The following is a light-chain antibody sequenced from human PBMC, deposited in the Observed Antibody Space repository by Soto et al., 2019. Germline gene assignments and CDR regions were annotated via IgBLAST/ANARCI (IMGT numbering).Light chain of an antibody. CDR3: QSYDNSLGGSRI. CDR1: SSNIGAGHD. V-gene: IGLV1-40*01. J-gene: IGLJ2*01. Sequence: QSVLTQPPSVSGAPGQTVTISCTGSSSNIGAGHDVHWYQQIPGAAPKLLIYGNNNRPSGIPDLFSASKSDSSAALTINGLQAEDEADYHCQSYDNSLGGSRIFGGGTKVTVL. CDR2: GNN.